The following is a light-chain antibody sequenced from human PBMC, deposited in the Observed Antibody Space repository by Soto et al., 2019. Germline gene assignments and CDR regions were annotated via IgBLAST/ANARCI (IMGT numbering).Light chain of an antibody. CDR2: EVT. J-gene: IGLJ2*01. CDR3: SSYAGRNKRVL. Sequence: QSVLTQPPSASGSPAQSVTISCTGTSSDVGGSNYVSWYQQHPGKAPKLMIYEVTKRPSGVPDRFSGSKSGNTASLTVSGLQAEDEADYYCSSYAGRNKRVLFGGGTKLTV. CDR1: SSDVGGSNY. V-gene: IGLV2-8*01.